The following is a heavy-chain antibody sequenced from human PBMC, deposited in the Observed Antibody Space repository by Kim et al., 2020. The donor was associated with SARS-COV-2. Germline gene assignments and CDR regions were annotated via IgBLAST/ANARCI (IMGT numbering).Heavy chain of an antibody. V-gene: IGHV3-9*01. Sequence: SLRLSCAASGFTFDDYAMHWVRQAPGKGLEWVSGISWNSGSIGYADSVKGRFTISRDNAKNSLYLQMNSLRAEDTAWYYCAKDGAVAEPYYYYGMDVWGQGTTVTVSS. CDR3: AKDGAVAEPYYYYGMDV. D-gene: IGHD6-13*01. J-gene: IGHJ6*02. CDR1: GFTFDDYA. CDR2: ISWNSGSI.